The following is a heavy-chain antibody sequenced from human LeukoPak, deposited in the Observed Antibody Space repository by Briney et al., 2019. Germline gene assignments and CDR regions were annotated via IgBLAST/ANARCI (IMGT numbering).Heavy chain of an antibody. CDR3: AKDRDSYYYYGMGV. Sequence: GGSLRLSCAASGFTFSSYGMHWVRQAPGKGLEWVAVISYDGSNKYHADSVKGRFTISRDNSKNTLYLQMNSLRAEDTAVYYCAKDRDSYYYYGMGVWGQGTTVTVSS. V-gene: IGHV3-30*18. J-gene: IGHJ6*02. D-gene: IGHD3/OR15-3a*01. CDR1: GFTFSSYG. CDR2: ISYDGSNK.